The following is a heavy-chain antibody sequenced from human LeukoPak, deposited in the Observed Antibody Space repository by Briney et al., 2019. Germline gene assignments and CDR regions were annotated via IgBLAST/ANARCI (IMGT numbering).Heavy chain of an antibody. J-gene: IGHJ4*02. CDR3: ARDSDYGDYAYYFDF. V-gene: IGHV1-69*04. D-gene: IGHD4-17*01. CDR1: GGTFSIYT. CDR2: IIPILGIA. Sequence: SVKLSCKASGGTFSIYTISWVRDAPGQGLGWRWRIIPILGIANYAQKFQGRVPITADKSTSTAYMELSSLRSEDTAVYECARDSDYGDYAYYFDFWGQGTMVTVSS.